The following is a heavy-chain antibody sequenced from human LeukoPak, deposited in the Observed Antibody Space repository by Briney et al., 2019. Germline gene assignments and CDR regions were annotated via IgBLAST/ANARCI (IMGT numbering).Heavy chain of an antibody. CDR2: ISYDGSNK. Sequence: PGRSLRLSCAASGFTFSSYGMHWVRQAPGKGLEGVAVISYDGSNKYYADSVKGRFTISRDNSKNTLYLQMNSLRAADTAVYYCAKDLITTTRQVWGQGTLVTVSS. V-gene: IGHV3-30*18. CDR1: GFTFSSYG. D-gene: IGHD3-3*01. J-gene: IGHJ4*02. CDR3: AKDLITTTRQV.